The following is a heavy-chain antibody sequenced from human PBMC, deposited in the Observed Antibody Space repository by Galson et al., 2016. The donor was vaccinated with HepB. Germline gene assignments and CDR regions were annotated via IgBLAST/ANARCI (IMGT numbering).Heavy chain of an antibody. J-gene: IGHJ4*02. V-gene: IGHV1-69*04. CDR1: GGTLSSDA. CDR2: FIPVVGTA. Sequence: SVKVSCKASGGTLSSDAISWVRQAPGQGLEWMGRFIPVVGTAIYAQKFQGRLTITADKSTSTAYMELRRLRSEDTAVYFCARGLGYDTKELWGQGTLVTVSS. CDR3: ARGLGYDTKEL. D-gene: IGHD3-16*01.